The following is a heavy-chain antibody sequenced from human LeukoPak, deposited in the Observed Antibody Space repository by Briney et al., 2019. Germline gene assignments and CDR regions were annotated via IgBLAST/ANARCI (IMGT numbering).Heavy chain of an antibody. J-gene: IGHJ4*02. Sequence: PSETLSLTCTVSGGSITSYYRSWIRQPPGKGQEWIGHIFYSGSTKYNPSLKSRVTISVDTSKNQFSLKLSSVTAADTAVYYCARRSSSLFYFDYWGQGTLVTVSS. CDR1: GGSITSYY. D-gene: IGHD6-19*01. V-gene: IGHV4-59*08. CDR2: IFYSGST. CDR3: ARRSSSLFYFDY.